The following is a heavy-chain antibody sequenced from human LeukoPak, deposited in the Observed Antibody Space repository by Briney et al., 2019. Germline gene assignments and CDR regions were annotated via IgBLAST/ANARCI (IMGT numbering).Heavy chain of an antibody. CDR2: IYYSGST. CDR1: GGSISSGDYY. Sequence: KPSETLSLTCTVSGGSISSGDYYWSWISQPPGKGLEWSGYIYYSGSTYYNPSLKSRVTISVDTSKNQFSLKLSSVTAADTAVYYCARGHHTYMVRDEPAVDYWGQGTLVTVSS. J-gene: IGHJ4*02. V-gene: IGHV4-30-4*01. CDR3: ARGHHTYMVRDEPAVDY. D-gene: IGHD3-10*01.